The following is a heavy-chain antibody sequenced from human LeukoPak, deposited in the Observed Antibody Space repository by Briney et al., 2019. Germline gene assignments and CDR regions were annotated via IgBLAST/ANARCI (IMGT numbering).Heavy chain of an antibody. J-gene: IGHJ5*02. CDR1: GGSISSGDYY. V-gene: IGHV4-30-4*08. CDR3: ARVHDFNWFDP. D-gene: IGHD3-3*01. CDR2: IYYSGST. Sequence: SETLSLTCTVSGGSISSGDYYWSWIRQPPGKGLEWIGYIYYSGSTYYNPSLKSRVTISVDTSKNQFSLKLTSVTAADTAVYYCARVHDFNWFDPWGQGTLVTVSS.